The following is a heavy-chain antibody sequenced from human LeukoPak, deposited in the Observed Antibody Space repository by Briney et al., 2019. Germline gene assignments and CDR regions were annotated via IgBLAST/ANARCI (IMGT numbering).Heavy chain of an antibody. Sequence: NPGGSLRLSCAASGFTFSDYYMNWIRQAPGKGLEWVSYISSSSSYIYYADSVKGRFTISRDNAKNSLYLQMNSLRAEDTAVYYCARDYGGSYPNPLDYWGQGTLVTVSS. J-gene: IGHJ4*02. V-gene: IGHV3-11*06. CDR1: GFTFSDYY. CDR2: ISSSSSYI. D-gene: IGHD1-26*01. CDR3: ARDYGGSYPNPLDY.